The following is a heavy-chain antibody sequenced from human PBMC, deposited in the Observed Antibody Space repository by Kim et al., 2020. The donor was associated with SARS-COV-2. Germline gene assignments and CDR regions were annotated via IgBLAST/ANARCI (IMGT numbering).Heavy chain of an antibody. CDR2: IKSKIDGGTT. J-gene: IGHJ4*02. D-gene: IGHD6-13*01. CDR1: GFTFSNAW. CDR3: ATDYSSRLR. V-gene: IGHV3-15*01. Sequence: GGSLRLSCTASGFTFSNAWMNWVRQAPGKGLEWVGHIKSKIDGGTTDYPAPVKDIFTISRDDSKNTLYLQINSLKTEDTAVYYCATDYSSRLRWGQGTLVTVSS.